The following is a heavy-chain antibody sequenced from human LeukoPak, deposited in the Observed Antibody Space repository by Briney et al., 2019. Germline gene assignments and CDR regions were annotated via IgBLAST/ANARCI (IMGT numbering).Heavy chain of an antibody. D-gene: IGHD4-23*01. V-gene: IGHV3-7*01. J-gene: IGHJ3*02. CDR1: GFTFSSYW. CDR2: IKQDGSEK. Sequence: PGGSLRLSRAASGFTFSSYWMSWVRQAPGKGLEWVANIKQDGSEKYYVDSVKGRFTISRDNAKNSLYLQMNSLRAEDTAVYYCARNYGGNSYDAFDIWGQGTMVTVSS. CDR3: ARNYGGNSYDAFDI.